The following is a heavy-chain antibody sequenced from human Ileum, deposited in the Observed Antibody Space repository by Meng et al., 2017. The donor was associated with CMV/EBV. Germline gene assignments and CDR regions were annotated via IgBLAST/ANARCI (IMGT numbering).Heavy chain of an antibody. V-gene: IGHV4-39*01. Sequence: SETLSLTCTVPGGSISSSSYYWGWIRQPPGKGLEWIGSIYYSGSTYYNPSLKSRVTISVDTSKNQFSLKLSSVTAADTAVYYCARLDWNGAGYFDYWGQGTLVTVSS. J-gene: IGHJ4*02. CDR3: ARLDWNGAGYFDY. D-gene: IGHD1-1*01. CDR2: IYYSGST. CDR1: GGSISSSSYY.